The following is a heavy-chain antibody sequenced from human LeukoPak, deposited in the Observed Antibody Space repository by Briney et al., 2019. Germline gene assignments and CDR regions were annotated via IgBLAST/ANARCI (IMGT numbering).Heavy chain of an antibody. V-gene: IGHV4-34*01. CDR2: INHSGST. Sequence: SETLSLTCAVYGGSFSGYYWSWIGQPPGKGLEWIGEINHSGSTNYNPSLKSRVTISVDTSKNQFSLKLSSVTAADTAVYYCARGRIAYCGGDCYYPFFDYWGQGTLVTVSS. D-gene: IGHD2-21*02. J-gene: IGHJ4*02. CDR3: ARGRIAYCGGDCYYPFFDY. CDR1: GGSFSGYY.